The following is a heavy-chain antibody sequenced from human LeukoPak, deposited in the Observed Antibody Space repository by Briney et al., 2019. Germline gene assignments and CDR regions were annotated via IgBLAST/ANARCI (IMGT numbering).Heavy chain of an antibody. D-gene: IGHD3-10*01. J-gene: IGHJ5*02. CDR1: GGSISSGDYY. CDR2: IYYSGST. V-gene: IGHV4-30-4*01. CDR3: ARDFASYGSGSFGWFDP. Sequence: SETQSLTCTVSGGSISSGDYYWSWIRQPPGKGLEWIGYIYYSGSTYYNPSLKSRVTISVDTSKNQFSLKLSSVTAADTAVYYCARDFASYGSGSFGWFDPWGQGTLVTVSS.